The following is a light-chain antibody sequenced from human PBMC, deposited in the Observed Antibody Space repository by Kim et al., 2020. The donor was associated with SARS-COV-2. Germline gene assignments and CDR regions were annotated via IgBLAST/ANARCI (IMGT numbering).Light chain of an antibody. J-gene: IGKJ3*01. CDR1: QGISSW. V-gene: IGKV1-12*01. CDR3: QQANSFPLT. CDR2: VAS. Sequence: ASVGDRVTITCRASQGISSWLAWYQQKPGKAPNLLIYVASNFQSGVPSRFSGRGSGTDFTLTITSLQPEDFATYYCQQANSFPLTFGPGTKVDIK.